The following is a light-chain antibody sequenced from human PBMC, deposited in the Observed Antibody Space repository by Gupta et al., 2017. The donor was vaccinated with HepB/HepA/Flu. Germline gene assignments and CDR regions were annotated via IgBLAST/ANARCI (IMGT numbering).Light chain of an antibody. CDR3: QQTDSNPSIT. CDR1: QSISTY. J-gene: IGKJ4*01. Sequence: DIQMTQSPSSLSASVGDRVTITCRASQSISTYLNWYKQKPGKAPKLLIYGASSWQSGVPARFSGSGYGKDFTLTISSRQQEDFAAYYCQQTDSNPSITFGGGTTVDIK. CDR2: GAS. V-gene: IGKV1-39*01.